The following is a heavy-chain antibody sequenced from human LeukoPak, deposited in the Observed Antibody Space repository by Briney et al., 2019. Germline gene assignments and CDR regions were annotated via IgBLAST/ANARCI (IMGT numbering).Heavy chain of an antibody. CDR3: ARGDGSYPFDY. J-gene: IGHJ4*02. D-gene: IGHD1-26*01. CDR1: GGTFSSYA. Sequence: ASVKVSCKASGGTFSSYAISWVRQAPGQGLEWMGIINPSGGSTSYAQKFQGRVTMTRDTSTSTAYMELSSLRSEDTAVYYCARGDGSYPFDYWGQGTLVTVSS. CDR2: INPSGGST. V-gene: IGHV1-46*01.